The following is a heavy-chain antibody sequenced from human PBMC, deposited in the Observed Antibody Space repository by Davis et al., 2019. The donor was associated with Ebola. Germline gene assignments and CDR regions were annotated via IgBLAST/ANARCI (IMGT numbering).Heavy chain of an antibody. CDR2: ISSSSNYI. Sequence: GESLKISCAASGFTFSSNSMNWVRQAPGKGLEWVSFISSSSNYIYYADSVKGRFTVSRDNAKNSLYLQMNSLRAEDTAVYYCAKGTNRIAVAGFGESFWGQGTLVTVSS. CDR3: AKGTNRIAVAGFGESF. CDR1: GFTFSSNS. D-gene: IGHD6-19*01. V-gene: IGHV3-21*01. J-gene: IGHJ4*02.